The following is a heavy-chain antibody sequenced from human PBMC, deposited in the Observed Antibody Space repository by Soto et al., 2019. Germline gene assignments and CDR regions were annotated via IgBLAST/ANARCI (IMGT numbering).Heavy chain of an antibody. CDR3: VRDYVMDV. J-gene: IGHJ6*02. Sequence: TGGSLRLSCAASGLTFSGDAMNWVRQAPGKGLEWVSSISTTSTYIYYAASVKGRFTISRDNANNSLHLQMNSLRAEDTAVYYCVRDYVMDVWGQGTTVTVSS. D-gene: IGHD3-10*02. V-gene: IGHV3-21*01. CDR2: ISTTSTYI. CDR1: GLTFSGDA.